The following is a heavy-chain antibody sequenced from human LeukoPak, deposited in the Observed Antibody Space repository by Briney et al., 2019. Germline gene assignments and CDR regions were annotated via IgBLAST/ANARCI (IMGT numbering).Heavy chain of an antibody. CDR3: ARDRHKYNYDSGGYPPY. Sequence: PGGSLRLSCAASGFTFNTYAMNWVRQAPGKGLEWVSYISSSGSTIYHADSVKGRFTISRDNAKNSLYLQMNTLRAEDTAVYYCARDRHKYNYDSGGYPPYWGQGTLVTVSS. CDR2: ISSSGSTI. J-gene: IGHJ4*02. V-gene: IGHV3-48*03. D-gene: IGHD3-22*01. CDR1: GFTFNTYA.